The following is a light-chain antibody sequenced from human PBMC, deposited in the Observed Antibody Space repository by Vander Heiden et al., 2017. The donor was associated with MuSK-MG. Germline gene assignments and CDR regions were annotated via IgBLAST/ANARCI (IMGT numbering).Light chain of an antibody. V-gene: IGKV1-8*01. Sequence: IRVTQSPSSFSASTGDRVTITCRASQGISSYLAWYQQKPGKAPKLLIYAASTLQSGVPSRFSGSGSGTDFTLTISCLQSEDFATYYCQQDYSYTWTFGQGTKVEIK. CDR2: AAS. CDR3: QQDYSYTWT. J-gene: IGKJ1*01. CDR1: QGISSY.